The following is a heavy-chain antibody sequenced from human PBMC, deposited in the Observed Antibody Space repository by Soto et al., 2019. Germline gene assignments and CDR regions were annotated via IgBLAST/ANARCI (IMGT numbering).Heavy chain of an antibody. Sequence: VKVSCKASGGTFSSYAISWVRQAPGQGLEWMGGIIPIFGTANYAQKFQGRVTITADESTSTAYMELSSLRSEDTAVYYCARLRGGSYPDYYDYGMDVWGQGTTVSVSS. CDR2: IIPIFGTA. CDR3: ARLRGGSYPDYYDYGMDV. D-gene: IGHD1-26*01. V-gene: IGHV1-69*01. J-gene: IGHJ6*02. CDR1: GGTFSSYA.